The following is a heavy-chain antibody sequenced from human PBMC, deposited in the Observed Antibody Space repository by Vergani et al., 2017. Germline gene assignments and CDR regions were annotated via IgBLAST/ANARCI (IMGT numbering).Heavy chain of an antibody. Sequence: EVQLVESGGGLVKPGGSLRLSCAASGFTFSSYEMNWVRQAPGKGLEWVSYISSSGSTIYYADSVKGRFTISRDNAKNTLYLQMNSLRAEDTAVYYCAKGAPRYSYGYNLDYWGQGALVTVSS. D-gene: IGHD5-18*01. J-gene: IGHJ4*02. V-gene: IGHV3-48*03. CDR3: AKGAPRYSYGYNLDY. CDR2: ISSSGSTI. CDR1: GFTFSSYE.